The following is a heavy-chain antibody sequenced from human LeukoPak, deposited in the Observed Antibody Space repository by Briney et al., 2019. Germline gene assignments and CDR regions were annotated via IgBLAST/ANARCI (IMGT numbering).Heavy chain of an antibody. D-gene: IGHD3-10*01. CDR2: IYSDGTT. V-gene: IGHV3-53*01. Sequence: PGGSLRLSCAASGFTVSNNYMSWVRQAPGKKLEWVSDIYSDGTTFYADSVKGRFTISRDNSKNTLYLQMNSLRAEDTAVYYCARTYYYGSGRKWGIDYWGQGTLVTVSS. CDR1: GFTVSNNY. CDR3: ARTYYYGSGRKWGIDY. J-gene: IGHJ4*02.